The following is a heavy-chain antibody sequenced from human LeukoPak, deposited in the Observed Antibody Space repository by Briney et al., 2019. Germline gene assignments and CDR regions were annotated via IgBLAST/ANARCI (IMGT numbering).Heavy chain of an antibody. Sequence: GGSLRLSCEASGFTFSGYDMHWVRQAPGKGLEWVALISNDGSNKYHADSVKDRFTISRDNSKSTLNLQMNSLRAEDTAVYYCAKALYSRAWNKWGQGTLVTVSS. V-gene: IGHV3-30*18. CDR2: ISNDGSNK. CDR1: GFTFSGYD. D-gene: IGHD6-19*01. J-gene: IGHJ4*02. CDR3: AKALYSRAWNK.